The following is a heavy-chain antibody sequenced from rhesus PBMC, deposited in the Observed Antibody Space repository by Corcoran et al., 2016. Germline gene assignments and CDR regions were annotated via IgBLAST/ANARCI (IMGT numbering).Heavy chain of an antibody. CDR3: ARVGYSSWSGYFDL. D-gene: IGHD6-13*01. CDR1: GGSISDSY. Sequence: QVQLQESGPGVVKPSETLSLTCAVSGGSISDSYRWSWIRQPPGKGLEWIGRISCSGGSTDYNPSLKSRVTISTDTSKNQFSLKLSSVTAADTAVYYCARVGYSSWSGYFDLWGPGTPITISS. V-gene: IGHV4-92*01. J-gene: IGHJ2*01. CDR2: ISCSGGST.